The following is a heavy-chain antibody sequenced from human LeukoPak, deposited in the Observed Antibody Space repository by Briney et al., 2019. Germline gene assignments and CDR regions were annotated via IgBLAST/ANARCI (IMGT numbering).Heavy chain of an antibody. D-gene: IGHD6-19*01. Sequence: ASVKVSCKASGYTFTSYDINWVRQATGQGLEWMGWMNPNSGNTGYAQKFQGRVTITRNTSISTAYMELSSLRSEDTAVYYCARVIAVAGFGGYYYMDVWGKGTTVTVSS. CDR3: ARVIAVAGFGGYYYMDV. CDR1: GYTFTSYD. V-gene: IGHV1-8*03. CDR2: MNPNSGNT. J-gene: IGHJ6*03.